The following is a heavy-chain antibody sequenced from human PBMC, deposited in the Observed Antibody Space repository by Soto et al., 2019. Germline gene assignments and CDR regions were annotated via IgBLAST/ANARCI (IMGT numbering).Heavy chain of an antibody. CDR3: AKDSVVVAASGDWFDP. D-gene: IGHD2-15*01. CDR2: ISGSGATT. J-gene: IGHJ5*02. Sequence: GGSLRLSCAPSGFTFSSYAMTWVRQAPGKGLEWVSVISGSGATTSYADAVKGRFTISRDNSKNTLYLQMNSLRAEDTAVYYCAKDSVVVAASGDWFDPWGQGTQVTVSS. CDR1: GFTFSSYA. V-gene: IGHV3-23*01.